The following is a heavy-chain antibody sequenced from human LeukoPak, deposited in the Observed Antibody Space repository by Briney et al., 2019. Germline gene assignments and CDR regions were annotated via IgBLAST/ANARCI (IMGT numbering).Heavy chain of an antibody. CDR1: GFTFSSYS. V-gene: IGHV3-21*01. Sequence: GGSLRLSCAASGFTFSSYSMNWVRQAPGKGLEWVSSISSSSYIYYADSVKGRFTISRDNAKNSLYLQMNSLRAEDTAVYYCARGRRYCSSTSCSSHYFDYWGQGTLVTVSS. D-gene: IGHD2-2*01. J-gene: IGHJ4*02. CDR3: ARGRRYCSSTSCSSHYFDY. CDR2: ISSSSYI.